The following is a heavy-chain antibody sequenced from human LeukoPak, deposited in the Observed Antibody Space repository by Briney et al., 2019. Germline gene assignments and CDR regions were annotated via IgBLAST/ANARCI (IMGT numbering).Heavy chain of an antibody. V-gene: IGHV3-30*03. D-gene: IGHD3-10*01. CDR3: ARDWGVDT. CDR1: GFTFSIYT. J-gene: IGHJ5*02. Sequence: GGSLRLSCAVSGFTFSIYTMVWVRQPPGKGLEWVAVTSYDESNKHYTDSVKGRFTISRDNSKNTLYLQMNSLRPEDTAVYYCARDWGVDTWGQGTLVTVSS. CDR2: TSYDESNK.